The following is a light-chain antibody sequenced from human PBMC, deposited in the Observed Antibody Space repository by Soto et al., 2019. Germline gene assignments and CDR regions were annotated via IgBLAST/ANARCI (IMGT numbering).Light chain of an antibody. CDR2: GAS. J-gene: IGKJ3*01. V-gene: IGKV3-20*01. CDR1: QSVNSNY. CDR3: QHYDNSPL. Sequence: EIVLTQSPGTLSLSPGERATLSCRASQSVNSNYLAWYQQKPGQAPRLLIYGASSRAAGIPDRFSGSGSGTEFTLTISRLEPEDFAVYYCQHYDNSPLFGPGTKVDNK.